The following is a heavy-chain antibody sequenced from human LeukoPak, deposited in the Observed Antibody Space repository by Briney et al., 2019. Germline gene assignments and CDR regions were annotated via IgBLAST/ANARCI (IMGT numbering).Heavy chain of an antibody. CDR3: VRGYSFGPYGMDV. J-gene: IGHJ6*02. V-gene: IGHV3-64D*09. Sequence: GGSLRLSCLASGFPFSSYAMHWVRQAPGKGLEYVSAISDSGGSTYYADSVKGRFTISRDNSKNTLYLQMSSLRAEDTAVYFCVRGYSFGPYGMDVWGQGTTVTVSS. CDR2: ISDSGGST. CDR1: GFPFSSYA. D-gene: IGHD2-15*01.